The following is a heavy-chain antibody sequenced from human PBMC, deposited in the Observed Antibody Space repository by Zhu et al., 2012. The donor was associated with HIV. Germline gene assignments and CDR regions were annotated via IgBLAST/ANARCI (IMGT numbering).Heavy chain of an antibody. V-gene: IGHV4-59*11. CDR2: VYYTGTT. Sequence: QVQLQESGPGLVKPSETLSLTCSVSGGSTSSHYWSWIRQPPGKGLERIGYVYYTGTTNYNPSLKSRVTISLDMSKNQFSLKLTSVTAADTAVYYCARLRDTSGYYYPFDYWGQGTLVTVSS. D-gene: IGHD3-22*01. CDR1: GGSTSSHY. CDR3: ARLRDTSGYYYPFDY. J-gene: IGHJ4*02.